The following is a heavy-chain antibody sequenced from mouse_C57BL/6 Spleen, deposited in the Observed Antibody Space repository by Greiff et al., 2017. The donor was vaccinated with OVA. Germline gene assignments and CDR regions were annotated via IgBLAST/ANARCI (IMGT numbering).Heavy chain of an antibody. CDR3: AKNRGYDYLLFDY. CDR1: GFSLTSYG. J-gene: IGHJ2*01. CDR2: IWSGGST. D-gene: IGHD2-4*01. V-gene: IGHV2-4*01. Sequence: VQVVESGPGLVQPSQSLSITCTVSGFSLTSYGVHWVRQPPGKGLEWLGVIWSGGSTDYNAAFISRLSISKDNSKSQVFFKMNSLQADDTAIYYCAKNRGYDYLLFDYWGQGTTLTVSS.